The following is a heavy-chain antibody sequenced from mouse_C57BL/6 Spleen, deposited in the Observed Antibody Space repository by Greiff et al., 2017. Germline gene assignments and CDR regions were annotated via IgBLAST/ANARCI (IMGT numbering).Heavy chain of an antibody. J-gene: IGHJ2*01. Sequence: VQLQQPGAELVRPGSSVKLSCKASGYTFTSYWMDWVKQRPGQGLEWIGNIYPSDSETPYNQKFKDKATLTVDKSSSTAYMQLSSLTSEDSAVYYCARELKDYFDYWGQGTTLTVSS. V-gene: IGHV1-61*01. CDR1: GYTFTSYW. CDR3: ARELKDYFDY. D-gene: IGHD4-1*01. CDR2: IYPSDSET.